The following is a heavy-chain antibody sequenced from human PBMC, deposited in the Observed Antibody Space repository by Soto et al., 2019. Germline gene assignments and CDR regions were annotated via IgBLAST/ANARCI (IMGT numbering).Heavy chain of an antibody. CDR2: VIVSGVTT. J-gene: IGHJ4*02. CDR3: AKTSAPRRVYYFDY. Sequence: GGSLRLSCAASGFTFSSYAMGWVRQAPGKGLEWVSVVIVSGVTTYYADSVKGRFTFSRDISKNTLYLQMNSLRADDTALYYCAKTSAPRRVYYFDYWGQGALVPVSS. CDR1: GFTFSSYA. D-gene: IGHD3-10*01. V-gene: IGHV3-23*01.